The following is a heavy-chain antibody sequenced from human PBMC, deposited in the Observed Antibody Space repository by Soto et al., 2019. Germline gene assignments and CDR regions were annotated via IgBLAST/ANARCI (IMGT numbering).Heavy chain of an antibody. Sequence: QVQLVESGGGVVQPGRSLRLSCAASGFTFSSYAMHWVRQAPGKGLEWVAVISYDGSNKYYADSVKGRFTISRDNSKNTLYLQMNSLRAEDTAVYYCAREVVTATLYNWFDPWGQGTLVTVSS. CDR3: AREVVTATLYNWFDP. D-gene: IGHD2-21*02. CDR1: GFTFSSYA. CDR2: ISYDGSNK. V-gene: IGHV3-30-3*01. J-gene: IGHJ5*02.